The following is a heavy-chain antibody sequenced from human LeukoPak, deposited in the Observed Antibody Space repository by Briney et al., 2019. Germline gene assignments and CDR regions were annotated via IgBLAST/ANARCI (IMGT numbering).Heavy chain of an antibody. CDR2: INHSGST. V-gene: IGHV4-34*01. CDR3: ARGSGTALDY. Sequence: SETLSLTCGVYGGSFSGYYWSWIRQPPGKGLEWIGEINHSGSTNYNPSLKSRVTISVDTSKNQFSLKLSSVTAADTAVYYCARGSGTALDYWGQGTLVTVSS. J-gene: IGHJ4*02. D-gene: IGHD3-10*01. CDR1: GGSFSGYY.